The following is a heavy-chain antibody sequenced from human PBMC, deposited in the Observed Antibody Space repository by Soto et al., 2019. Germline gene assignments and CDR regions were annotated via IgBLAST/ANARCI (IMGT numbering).Heavy chain of an antibody. CDR1: GFTFSSYS. CDR2: ISSSSSYI. V-gene: IGHV3-21*01. Sequence: EVQLVESGGGLVKPGGSLRLSCAASGFTFSSYSMNWVRQAPGKGLEWVSSISSSSSYIYYADSVKGRFTISRDNAKNSLYLQMNSLRAEDTAVYYCAGDLVVLVPAADYYYYGMDVWGQGTTVTVSS. J-gene: IGHJ6*02. CDR3: AGDLVVLVPAADYYYYGMDV. D-gene: IGHD2-2*01.